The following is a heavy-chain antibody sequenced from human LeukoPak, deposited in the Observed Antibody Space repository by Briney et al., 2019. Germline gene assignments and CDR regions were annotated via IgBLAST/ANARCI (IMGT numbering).Heavy chain of an antibody. D-gene: IGHD3-9*01. Sequence: SETLSLTCTVSGGSISSSSYYWGWIRQPPGKGLEWIGSIYYSGSTYYNPSLKSRVTISVDTSKNQFSLKLSSVTAADTAVYYCARGGILTGYRHNWFDPWGQGTLVTVSS. J-gene: IGHJ5*02. CDR2: IYYSGST. CDR3: ARGGILTGYRHNWFDP. CDR1: GGSISSSSYY. V-gene: IGHV4-39*07.